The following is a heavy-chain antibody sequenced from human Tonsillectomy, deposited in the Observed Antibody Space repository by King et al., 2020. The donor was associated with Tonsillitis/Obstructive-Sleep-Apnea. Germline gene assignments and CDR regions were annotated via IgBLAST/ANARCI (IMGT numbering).Heavy chain of an antibody. CDR2: IDWDDVK. CDR3: ARISSSYYDISGYYWDTYDL. J-gene: IGHJ3*01. CDR1: GFSLTTYGMC. Sequence: VTLKESGPALVKPTQTLTLTCSFSGFSLTTYGMCVSWIRQPPGKALEWLALIDWDDVKFYSTSLKSRLTISKDDSKNQVVLTMTNMDPLDTATYFCARISSSYYDISGYYWDTYDLWGQGTVVTVSS. D-gene: IGHD3-22*01. V-gene: IGHV2-70*01.